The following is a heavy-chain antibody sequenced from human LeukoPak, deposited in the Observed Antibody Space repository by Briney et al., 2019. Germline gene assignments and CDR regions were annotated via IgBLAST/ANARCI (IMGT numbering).Heavy chain of an antibody. D-gene: IGHD3-22*01. Sequence: AGGSLRLSCAASGFTFSSYWMSWVRQAPGKGLGWVANIKQDGSEKYYVDSVKGRFTISRDNAKNSLYLQMNSLRAEDTAVYYCARDPGSSGYYPYFDYWGQGTLVTVSS. V-gene: IGHV3-7*01. CDR2: IKQDGSEK. CDR1: GFTFSSYW. CDR3: ARDPGSSGYYPYFDY. J-gene: IGHJ4*02.